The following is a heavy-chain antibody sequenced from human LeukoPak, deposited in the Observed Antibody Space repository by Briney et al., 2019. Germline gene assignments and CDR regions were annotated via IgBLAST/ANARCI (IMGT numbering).Heavy chain of an antibody. CDR2: ISGSGGST. V-gene: IGHV3-23*01. J-gene: IGHJ4*02. Sequence: PGGSLRLSCAASGFTFSSYAMSWVRQAPGKGLEWVSAISGSGGSTYYADSVKGRFTISRDNSKNTLYLQMNSLRAEDTAVYYCARVADGDYGLEYFDYWGQGALVTVSS. CDR3: ARVADGDYGLEYFDY. CDR1: GFTFSSYA. D-gene: IGHD4-17*01.